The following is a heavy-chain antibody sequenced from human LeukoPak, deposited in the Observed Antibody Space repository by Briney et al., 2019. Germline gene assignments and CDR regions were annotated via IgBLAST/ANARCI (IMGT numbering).Heavy chain of an antibody. J-gene: IGHJ3*02. Sequence: GGSLRLSCAASGFTVSSNCMSWVRQAPGKGLEWVSLIYSGGSTYYADSVKGRFTVSRDNSKDTLYLQMNSLRAEDTAVYYCARGRGYCSSTTCYEAFDIWGQGTMVTVSS. V-gene: IGHV3-66*02. CDR2: IYSGGST. CDR3: ARGRGYCSSTTCYEAFDI. D-gene: IGHD2-2*01. CDR1: GFTVSSNC.